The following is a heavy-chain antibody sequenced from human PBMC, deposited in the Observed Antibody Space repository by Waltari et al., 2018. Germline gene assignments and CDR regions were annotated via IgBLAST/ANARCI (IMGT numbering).Heavy chain of an antibody. CDR3: ATDGGIFGVVNGNWFDP. D-gene: IGHD3-3*01. CDR1: GYTFTDYY. J-gene: IGHJ5*02. Sequence: EVQLVQSGAEVKKPGATVKISCKVSGYTFTDYYMHWVQPAPGKGLEWMGLVDPEDGETIYAEKFQGRVTITADTSTDTAYMELSSLRSEDTAVYYCATDGGIFGVVNGNWFDPWGQGTLVTVSS. V-gene: IGHV1-69-2*01. CDR2: VDPEDGET.